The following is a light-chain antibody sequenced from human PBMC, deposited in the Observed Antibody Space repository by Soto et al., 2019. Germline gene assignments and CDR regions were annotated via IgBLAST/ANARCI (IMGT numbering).Light chain of an antibody. V-gene: IGKV4-1*01. CDR3: QQYYTLPLT. Sequence: DIVMTQSPDYLAVSLGERATINCKSSQSVLDSSANKHYLSWYQQKPGQPPKLLIYWSSTRESGVPDRFSGSGSGTDFTLTISSLQAEDVAVYYCQQYYTLPLTFCGGTKVEIK. CDR2: WSS. CDR1: QSVLDSSANKHY. J-gene: IGKJ4*01.